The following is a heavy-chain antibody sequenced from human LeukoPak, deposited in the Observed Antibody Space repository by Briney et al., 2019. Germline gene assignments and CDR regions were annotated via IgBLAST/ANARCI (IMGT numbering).Heavy chain of an antibody. D-gene: IGHD3-3*01. CDR3: ARVQGTYYDFWSGYSADYYYYYYMGV. Sequence: SQTLSLTCTVSGGSISSGGYYWSWIRQHPGKGLEWIGHIYYSGSTYYNPSLKSRVTISVDTSKNQFSLKLSSVTAADTAVYYCARVQGTYYDFWSGYSADYYYYYYMGVWGKGTTVTVSS. CDR2: IYYSGST. J-gene: IGHJ6*03. CDR1: GGSISSGGYY. V-gene: IGHV4-31*03.